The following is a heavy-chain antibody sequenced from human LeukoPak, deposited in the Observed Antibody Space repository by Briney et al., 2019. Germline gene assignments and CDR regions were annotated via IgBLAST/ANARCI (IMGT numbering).Heavy chain of an antibody. J-gene: IGHJ4*02. D-gene: IGHD2-21*01. V-gene: IGHV4-39*01. CDR3: ARRKGLIRVFDH. CDR1: GGSISSSTYY. Sequence: PSETLSLTCTVSGGSISSSTYYWVWIRQPPGKGLEWIGSINYSGNTYYNPSVKSLVTISVDTTKNQFSLRLDSVSAADTAVYYCARRKGLIRVFDHWGQGTLLSVSS. CDR2: INYSGNT.